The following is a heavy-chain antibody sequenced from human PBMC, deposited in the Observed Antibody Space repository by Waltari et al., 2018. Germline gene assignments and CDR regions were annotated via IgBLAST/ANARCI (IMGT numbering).Heavy chain of an antibody. CDR2: TYDRSNWYN. J-gene: IGHJ4*02. Sequence: SNSAAWNWIRQSPSRGLAWLGRTYDRSNWYNDYSVSVKSRITINPATSKNHFSLQLNSVTPEDTAVYYCARSWGIAARPFDYWGQGPLVTVSS. CDR3: ARSWGIAARPFDY. CDR1: SNSAA. V-gene: IGHV6-1*01. D-gene: IGHD6-6*01.